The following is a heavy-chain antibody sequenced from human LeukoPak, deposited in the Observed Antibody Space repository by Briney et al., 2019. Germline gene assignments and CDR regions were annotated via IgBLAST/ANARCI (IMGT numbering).Heavy chain of an antibody. CDR2: IYYSGST. V-gene: IGHV4-34*09. CDR1: GGSFSGYY. Sequence: SETLSLTCAVYGGSFSGYYWSWIRQPPGKGLEWIGYIYYSGSTYYNPSLKSRVTISVDTSKNQFSLKLSSVTAADTAVYYCARDGGGGGSYYSDYWGQGTLVTVSS. D-gene: IGHD1-26*01. J-gene: IGHJ4*02. CDR3: ARDGGGGGSYYSDY.